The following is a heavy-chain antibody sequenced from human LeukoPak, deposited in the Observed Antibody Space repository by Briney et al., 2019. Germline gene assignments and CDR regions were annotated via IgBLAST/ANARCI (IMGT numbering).Heavy chain of an antibody. D-gene: IGHD3-10*01. V-gene: IGHV4-39*01. CDR2: IYYSGST. CDR3: ARQKIPPRFGEFRWFDP. CDR1: GGSISSSSYY. Sequence: SETLSLTCTVSGGSISSSSYYWGWIRQPPGKGLEWIGSIYYSGSTYYNPSLKSRVTISVDTSKNQFSLKLSSVTAADTAVYYCARQKIPPRFGEFRWFDPWGQGTLVTVSS. J-gene: IGHJ5*02.